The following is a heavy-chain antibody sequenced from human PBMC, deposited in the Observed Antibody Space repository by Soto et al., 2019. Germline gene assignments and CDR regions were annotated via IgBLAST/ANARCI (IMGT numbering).Heavy chain of an antibody. V-gene: IGHV4-39*01. CDR2: IYYSGST. CDR1: GGSISSSSYY. Sequence: QLQLQESGPGLVKPSETLSLTCTVSGGSISSSSYYWGWIRQPPGKGLEWIGSIYYSGSTYYNPSLKSRVTISVDTSKNQFSLKLSSVTAADTAVYYCARHNVATISPDFDYWGQGTLVTVSS. CDR3: ARHNVATISPDFDY. J-gene: IGHJ4*02. D-gene: IGHD5-12*01.